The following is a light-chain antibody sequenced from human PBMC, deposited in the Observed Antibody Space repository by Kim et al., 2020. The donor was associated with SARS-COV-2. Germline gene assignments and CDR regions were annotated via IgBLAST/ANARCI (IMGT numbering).Light chain of an antibody. J-gene: IGLJ1*01. CDR3: QVWDSNTDHRV. CDR2: YGR. Sequence: PGQTATITCEGNNIDTKTVHWYQRWPGQVPILVIYYGRDRPSGIPERFSGSNSGNTATLTITRVEAGDEADYYCQVWDSNTDHRVFGPGTKVTVL. V-gene: IGLV3-21*04. CDR1: NIDTKT.